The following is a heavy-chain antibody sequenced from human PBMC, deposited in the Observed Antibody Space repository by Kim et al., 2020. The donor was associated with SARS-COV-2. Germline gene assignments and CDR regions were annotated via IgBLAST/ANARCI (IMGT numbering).Heavy chain of an antibody. V-gene: IGHV4-31*02. CDR3: ARTRSTMIVVVTHFDY. Sequence: SLKSRITISVDTSKNQCALKLSSVTAAETAVYYCARTRSTMIVVVTHFDYWGQGTLVTVSS. J-gene: IGHJ4*02. D-gene: IGHD3-22*01.